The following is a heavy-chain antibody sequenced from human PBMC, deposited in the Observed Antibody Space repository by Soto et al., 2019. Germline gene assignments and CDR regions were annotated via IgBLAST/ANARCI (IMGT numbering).Heavy chain of an antibody. J-gene: IGHJ4*02. CDR2: INHSGST. D-gene: IGHD2-2*01. Sequence: QVQLQQWGAGLLKPSETLSLTCAVYGGSFSGYYWSWIRQPPGQGLEWIGEINHSGSTNYNPSLKHRVTLPAETSKNQFSRKVSSVTAADTAVYYCARGAIVVAAAYFDYWGQGTLVTVSS. CDR1: GGSFSGYY. CDR3: ARGAIVVAAAYFDY. V-gene: IGHV4-34*01.